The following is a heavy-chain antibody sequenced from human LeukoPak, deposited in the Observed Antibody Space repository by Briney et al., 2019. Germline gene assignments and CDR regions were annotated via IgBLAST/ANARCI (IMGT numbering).Heavy chain of an antibody. CDR3: TSLTYYYDNGGLLDWYFDL. CDR1: GFTFSGPP. D-gene: IGHD3-22*01. CDR2: IRSRGNIYAT. V-gene: IGHV3-73*01. Sequence: PGGSLRLSCAASGFTFSGPPVHWVRQASGKGLEWVGRIRSRGNIYATAYAASVKGRFTISRDDSKNTAYLQMNSLKTEDTAVYSCTSLTYYYDNGGLLDWYFDLWGRGTLVTVSS. J-gene: IGHJ2*01.